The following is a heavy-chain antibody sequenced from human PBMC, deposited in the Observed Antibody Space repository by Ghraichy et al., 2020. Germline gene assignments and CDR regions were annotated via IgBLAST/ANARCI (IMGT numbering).Heavy chain of an antibody. J-gene: IGHJ4*02. D-gene: IGHD6-19*01. CDR1: GSTFKHYY. CDR2: INPNSGGT. V-gene: IGHV1-2*02. CDR3: ARDLTAVAGTDY. Sequence: ASVKVSFKASGSTFKHYYLHLVPQAPGHWLEWMGWINPNSGGTNYAPKFQGRVTMTRDTFISTAYMELSRLTSDDTAMYYCARDLTAVAGTDYWGQGTLVTVSS.